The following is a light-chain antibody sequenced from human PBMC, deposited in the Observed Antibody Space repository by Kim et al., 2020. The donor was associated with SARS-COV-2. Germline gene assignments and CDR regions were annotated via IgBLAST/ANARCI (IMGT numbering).Light chain of an antibody. Sequence: EIVLTQSPGTLSLSPGERATLSCRASQSVSSSYLAWYQQKPGQAPRLLIYGASSRATGIPDRFSGSGSGTDFTLTISRLEPEDFAVYYCQQYGSSPLTFGVGTKVDFK. CDR2: GAS. CDR1: QSVSSSY. V-gene: IGKV3-20*01. CDR3: QQYGSSPLT. J-gene: IGKJ4*01.